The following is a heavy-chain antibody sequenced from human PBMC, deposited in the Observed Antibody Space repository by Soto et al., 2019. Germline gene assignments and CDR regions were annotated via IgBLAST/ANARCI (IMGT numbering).Heavy chain of an antibody. Sequence: QVQLQESGPGLVKPSQTLSLTCTVSGGSISSGGYYWSWIRQHPGKGLEWIGYIYYSGSTYYNPSLKSRVTISVDTSKNQFSLKLSAVTAADTAVYCCARGRGSLDAFDIWGQGTMVTVSS. CDR3: ARGRGSLDAFDI. V-gene: IGHV4-31*03. CDR1: GGSISSGGYY. J-gene: IGHJ3*02. CDR2: IYYSGST. D-gene: IGHD1-26*01.